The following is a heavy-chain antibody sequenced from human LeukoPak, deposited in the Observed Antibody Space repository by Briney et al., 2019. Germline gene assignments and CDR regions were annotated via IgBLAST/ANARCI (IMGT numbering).Heavy chain of an antibody. J-gene: IGHJ6*03. CDR2: IKQDGGEK. CDR3: ARGYGDPLDYYYYMDV. D-gene: IGHD4-17*01. CDR1: GFTFSTYW. V-gene: IGHV3-7*01. Sequence: GGSLRLSCAASGFTFSTYWMSWVRQAPGKGRDGVANIKQDGGEKYYVDSVKGRFTISRDNAKNSLYLQMNSLRTEDTAVYYCARGYGDPLDYYYYMDVWGNGTTVTVSS.